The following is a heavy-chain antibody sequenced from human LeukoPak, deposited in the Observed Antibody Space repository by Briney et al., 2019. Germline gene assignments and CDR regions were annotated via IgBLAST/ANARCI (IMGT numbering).Heavy chain of an antibody. J-gene: IGHJ5*02. V-gene: IGHV1-69*13. CDR1: GYTFTGYY. CDR3: ARQYNWNDGNWFDP. CDR2: IIPIFGTA. D-gene: IGHD1-1*01. Sequence: SVKVSCKASGYTFTGYYMHWVRQAPGQGLEWMGGIIPIFGTANYAQKFQGRVTITADESTSTAYMELSSLRSEDTAVYYCARQYNWNDGNWFDPWGQGTLVTVSS.